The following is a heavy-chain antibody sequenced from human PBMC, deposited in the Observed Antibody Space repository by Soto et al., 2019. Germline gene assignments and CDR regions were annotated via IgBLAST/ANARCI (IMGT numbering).Heavy chain of an antibody. Sequence: SVKVSCKASGASISNSGISWVRQAPGQGLEWMGGIVPVFGRPNYAQRFRGRLTITADESTSTCYMELISLRSDDTAVYYCAREGSGYNFWGQGTQVTVSS. J-gene: IGHJ4*02. CDR3: AREGSGYNF. CDR1: GASISNSG. D-gene: IGHD5-12*01. V-gene: IGHV1-69*13. CDR2: IVPVFGRP.